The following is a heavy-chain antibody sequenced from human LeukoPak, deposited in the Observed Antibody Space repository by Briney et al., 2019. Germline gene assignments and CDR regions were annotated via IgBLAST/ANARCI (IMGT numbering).Heavy chain of an antibody. V-gene: IGHV4-61*02. CDR2: TYTTGTT. CDR3: ARKQWVEYYFES. D-gene: IGHD6-19*01. Sequence: PSQTMSLTCTVSGASISSGSYYWNWLRQPAGKGLEWIGRTYTTGTTNYNPSLKERVTISLDMSKNQFSLKLSSVTAADTAVYYCARKQWVEYYFESWGQGTLVTV. CDR1: GASISSGSYY. J-gene: IGHJ4*02.